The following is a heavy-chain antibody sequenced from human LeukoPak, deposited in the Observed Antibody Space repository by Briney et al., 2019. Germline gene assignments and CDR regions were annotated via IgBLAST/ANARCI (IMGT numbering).Heavy chain of an antibody. Sequence: GASVKVSCKASGYTFTSHGISWVRQAPGQGLEWMGWISAYNGNTNYAQKLQGRVTMTTDTSTSTAYMELRSLRSDDTAVYYCARVGWVYDSSGYPDYWGQGTLVTVSS. V-gene: IGHV1-18*01. J-gene: IGHJ4*02. CDR2: ISAYNGNT. CDR3: ARVGWVYDSSGYPDY. CDR1: GYTFTSHG. D-gene: IGHD3-22*01.